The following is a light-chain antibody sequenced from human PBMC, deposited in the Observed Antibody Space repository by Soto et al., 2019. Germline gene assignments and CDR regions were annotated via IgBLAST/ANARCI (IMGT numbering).Light chain of an antibody. CDR3: SSYTSSSTLV. CDR1: SSDVGGYNY. V-gene: IGLV2-14*01. Sequence: QSALTQPASVSGSPGQSITISCNGTSSDVGGYNYVSWYQQHPGKAPKLMIYDVSNRPSGVSNRFSGSKSGNTASLTISGLQAEEEADYYCSSYTSSSTLVFGGGTQLTVL. J-gene: IGLJ2*01. CDR2: DVS.